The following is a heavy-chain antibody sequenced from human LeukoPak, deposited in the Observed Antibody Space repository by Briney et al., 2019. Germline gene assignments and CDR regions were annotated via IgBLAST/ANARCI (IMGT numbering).Heavy chain of an antibody. CDR2: IYPGDSDT. V-gene: IGHV5-51*01. D-gene: IGHD3-10*01. J-gene: IGHJ4*02. CDR3: ARHNYGSGSYYNHADY. CDR1: GYSFTSYW. Sequence: GESLKISCKGSGYSFTSYWIGWVRQMPGKGLEWMGTIYPGDSDTRYSPSFQGQVTISADKSISTAYLQWSSLKASDTAMYYCARHNYGSGSYYNHADYWGQGTLVTVSS.